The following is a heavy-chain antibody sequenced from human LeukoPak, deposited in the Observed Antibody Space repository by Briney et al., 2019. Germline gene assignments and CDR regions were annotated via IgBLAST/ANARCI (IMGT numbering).Heavy chain of an antibody. Sequence: GGSLRLSCAASGFTFSDYNMNWVRQAPGKGLGWVSYITNGGSTIHHADSVKGRFTISRDNAKKTLYLQMNSLRAEDTAVYYCARSIGLTGGGVDVWGQGTTVTVSS. CDR3: ARSIGLTGGGVDV. CDR2: ITNGGSTI. D-gene: IGHD3-9*01. CDR1: GFTFSDYN. V-gene: IGHV3-11*01. J-gene: IGHJ6*02.